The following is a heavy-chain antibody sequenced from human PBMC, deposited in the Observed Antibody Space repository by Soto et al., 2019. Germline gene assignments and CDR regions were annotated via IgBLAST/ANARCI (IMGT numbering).Heavy chain of an antibody. Sequence: SETLSLTCTVSGGSISSSSYYWGWIRQPPGKGLEWIGSIYYSGSTYYNPSRKSRVTISVDTSKNQFSLKLSSVTAADTAVYYCARLDGSGTLFGMEVWGQGTTVTVSS. CDR1: GGSISSSSYY. J-gene: IGHJ6*02. V-gene: IGHV4-39*01. CDR3: ARLDGSGTLFGMEV. D-gene: IGHD3-10*01. CDR2: IYYSGST.